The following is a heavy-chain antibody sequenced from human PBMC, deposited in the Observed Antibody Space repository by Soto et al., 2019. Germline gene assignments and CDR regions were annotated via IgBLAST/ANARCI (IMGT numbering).Heavy chain of an antibody. CDR1: GFTFSSYG. D-gene: IGHD5-18*01. CDR2: IAYDGSNK. J-gene: IGHJ4*02. V-gene: IGHV3-30*18. Sequence: QTGGSLRLSCAASGFTFSSYGMYWVRQAPGKGLEWVAAIAYDGSNKYHADSVKGRFTISRDNSKNTLYLQMNSLRVEDTAVYYCAKDIVRYTYGACDYWGQGALVTVS. CDR3: AKDIVRYTYGACDY.